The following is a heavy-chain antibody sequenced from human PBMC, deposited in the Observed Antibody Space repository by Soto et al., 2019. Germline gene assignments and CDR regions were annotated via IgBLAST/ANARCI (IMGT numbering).Heavy chain of an antibody. D-gene: IGHD5-12*01. CDR3: AREVAALNYDYWDY. CDR2: ISAYNGNT. CDR1: GYTFTSYG. J-gene: IGHJ4*02. V-gene: IGHV1-18*01. Sequence: GASVKVSCKASGYTFTSYGISWVRQAPGQGLEWMGWISAYNGNTNYAQKLQGRVTMTTDTSTSTAYMALRSLRSDDTVVYYCAREVAALNYDYWDYWGQGTLVTVSS.